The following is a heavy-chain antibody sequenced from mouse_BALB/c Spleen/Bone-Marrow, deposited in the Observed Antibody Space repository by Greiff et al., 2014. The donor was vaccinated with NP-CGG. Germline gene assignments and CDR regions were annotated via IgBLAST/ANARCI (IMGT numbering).Heavy chain of an antibody. CDR1: GYTFXXYX. CDR3: ARKHLSNYFDY. D-gene: IGHD1-1*01. J-gene: IGHJ2*01. CDR2: ISTYYGDA. V-gene: IGHV1S137*01. Sequence: SVKISCKGSGYTFXXYXMXWXKXXXXKSLEWIGVISTYYGDASYNQKFKGKATMTVDKSSSTAYMELARLTSEDSAIYYCARKHLSNYFDYWGQGTTLTVSS.